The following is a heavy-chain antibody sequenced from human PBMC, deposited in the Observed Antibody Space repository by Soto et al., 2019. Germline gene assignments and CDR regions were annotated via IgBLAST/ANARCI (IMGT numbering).Heavy chain of an antibody. D-gene: IGHD3-16*01. J-gene: IGHJ6*02. V-gene: IGHV3-23*01. CDR3: AKAGELMRRYGMDV. CDR2: ISGSGGST. Sequence: GGSLRLSCAASGFTFSSYAMSWVRQAPGKGLEWVSAISGSGGSTYYADSVKGRFTISRDNSKNTLYLQMNSLRAEDTAVYYCAKAGELMRRYGMDVWGQGTTVTVSS. CDR1: GFTFSSYA.